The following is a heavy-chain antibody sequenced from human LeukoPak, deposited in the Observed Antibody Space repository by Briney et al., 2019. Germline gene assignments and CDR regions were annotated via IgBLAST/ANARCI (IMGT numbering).Heavy chain of an antibody. D-gene: IGHD4/OR15-4a*01. CDR1: GFTFSIYT. J-gene: IGHJ4*02. CDR2: STSSSSYI. CDR3: ARDLAWGAY. V-gene: IGHV3-21*01. Sequence: PGGSLRLSCVASGFTFSIYTMSWVRQAPGKGLEWVSSSTSSSSYIYSADSVKGRLNISRDNAKNSLYLEMNSLRDEDTAVYYCARDLAWGAYWGQGTLVTVSS.